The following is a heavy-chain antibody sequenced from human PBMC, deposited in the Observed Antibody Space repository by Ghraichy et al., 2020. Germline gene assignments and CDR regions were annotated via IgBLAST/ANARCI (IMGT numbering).Heavy chain of an antibody. CDR1: GFTFSSYA. CDR3: ARDLVRFADYYYGMDV. J-gene: IGHJ6*02. CDR2: ISSNGGST. Sequence: GGSLRLSCAASGFTFSSYAMHWVRQAPGKGLEYVSAISSNGGSTYYANSVKGRFTISRDNSKNTLYLQMGSLRAEDMAVYYCARDLVRFADYYYGMDVWGQGTTVTVSS. D-gene: IGHD3-3*01. V-gene: IGHV3-64*01.